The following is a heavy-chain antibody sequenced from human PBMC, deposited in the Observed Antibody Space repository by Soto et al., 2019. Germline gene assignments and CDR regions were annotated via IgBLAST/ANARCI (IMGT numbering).Heavy chain of an antibody. D-gene: IGHD3-10*01. J-gene: IGHJ4*01. CDR1: GFTFSSYG. V-gene: IGHV3-30*03. CDR3: ATRRGDGSHFDS. CDR2: LSYDGGNK. Sequence: QVQLVESGGGVVQPGKSLRLSCAASGFTFSSYGMHWVRQAPGKGLEWVAVLSYDGGNKYYADSVKGGFSISRDNSKNRLYVQMISLKLENTAVYYCATRRGDGSHFDSWVHGTLVTVSS.